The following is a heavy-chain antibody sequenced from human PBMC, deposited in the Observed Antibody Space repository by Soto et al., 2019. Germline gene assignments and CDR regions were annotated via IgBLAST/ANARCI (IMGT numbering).Heavy chain of an antibody. CDR2: IDYDGSNE. D-gene: IGHD2-15*01. CDR1: EFTFSHFG. CDR3: ARFDVVVAADAFDI. J-gene: IGHJ3*02. Sequence: QVQLVESGGGVVQPGRSLRLSCAASEFTFSHFGMHWVHQAPGKGLEWVAVIDYDGSNEDYADSVKGRFTISRDNSKNTLYLQMDSLSAEDTAVYYCARFDVVVAADAFDIWGQGTMVTVSS. V-gene: IGHV3-33*01.